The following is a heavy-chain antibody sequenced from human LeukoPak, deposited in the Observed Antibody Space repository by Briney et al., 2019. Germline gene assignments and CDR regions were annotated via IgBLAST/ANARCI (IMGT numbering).Heavy chain of an antibody. Sequence: PGGSLRLSCAASEFTFSSYSMSWVRQAPGKGLEGVSVISGSGGSTFYADSVKGRFTISRDNSKNTLYLQMNSLRAEDTAVYYCARTPYSGYYYMDVWGKGTTVTVSS. D-gene: IGHD6-13*01. V-gene: IGHV3-23*01. J-gene: IGHJ6*03. CDR2: ISGSGGST. CDR1: EFTFSSYS. CDR3: ARTPYSGYYYMDV.